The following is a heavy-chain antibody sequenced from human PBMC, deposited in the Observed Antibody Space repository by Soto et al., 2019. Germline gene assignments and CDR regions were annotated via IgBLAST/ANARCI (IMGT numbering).Heavy chain of an antibody. CDR1: GGSISSGGYY. CDR2: IYYSGST. J-gene: IGHJ6*03. Sequence: QVQLQESGPGLVKPSQTLSLTCTGSGGSISSGGYYWSWIRQHPGKGLEWIGYIYYSGSTYYNPSLKSRVTISVDTSKNQFSLKLSSVTAADTAVYYCARVVVAATEDYYYMDVWGKGTTVTVSS. D-gene: IGHD2-15*01. V-gene: IGHV4-31*03. CDR3: ARVVVAATEDYYYMDV.